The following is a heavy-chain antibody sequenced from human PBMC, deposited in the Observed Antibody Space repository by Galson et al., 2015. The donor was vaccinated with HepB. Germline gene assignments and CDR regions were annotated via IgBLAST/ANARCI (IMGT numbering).Heavy chain of an antibody. CDR3: ARGESSSWQNYYYYGMDV. CDR2: ISYDGSNK. D-gene: IGHD6-13*01. J-gene: IGHJ6*02. CDR1: EFTFSSYA. V-gene: IGHV3-30-3*01. Sequence: SLRLSCAASEFTFSSYAMHWVRQAPGKGLEWVAVISYDGSNKYYADSVKGRFTISRDNSKNTLYLQMNSLRAEDTAVYYCARGESSSWQNYYYYGMDVWGQGTTVTVSS.